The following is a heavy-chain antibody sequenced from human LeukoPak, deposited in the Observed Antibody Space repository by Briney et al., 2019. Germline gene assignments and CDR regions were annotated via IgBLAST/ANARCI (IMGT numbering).Heavy chain of an antibody. CDR2: INQDGSEK. Sequence: PGGSLRLSCAASGYTFRNSCMHWVRQAPGKGLEWVANINQDGSEKYYVDSVKGRFTISRDTAKDSLHLQMNSLRAEDTAVYYCATDVEWGQGTLVTVSS. J-gene: IGHJ4*02. V-gene: IGHV3-7*01. CDR1: GYTFRNSC. CDR3: ATDVE. D-gene: IGHD5-24*01.